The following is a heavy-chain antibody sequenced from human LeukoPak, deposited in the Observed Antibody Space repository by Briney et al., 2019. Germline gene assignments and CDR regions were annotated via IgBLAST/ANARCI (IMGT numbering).Heavy chain of an antibody. CDR2: IYDSGST. V-gene: IGHV4-39*01. D-gene: IGHD3-22*01. J-gene: IGHJ4*02. CDR3: ARGKFYYYDSSGYYGTFDY. CDR1: GGSIRSSYYY. Sequence: KPSETLSLTCTVSGGSIRSSYYYWGWIRQPPGKGLEWIGSIYDSGSTYYNPSLKSRVTISVDTSKNQFSLKLNSVTAADTAVYYCARGKFYYYDSSGYYGTFDYWGQGTLVTVSS.